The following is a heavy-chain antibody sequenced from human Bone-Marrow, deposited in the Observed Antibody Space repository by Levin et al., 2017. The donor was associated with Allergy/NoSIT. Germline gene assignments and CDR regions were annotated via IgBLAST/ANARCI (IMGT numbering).Heavy chain of an antibody. CDR2: ISYDGSYE. D-gene: IGHD3-3*01. J-gene: IGHJ4*02. V-gene: IGHV3-30*03. CDR1: GFTFTTYS. Sequence: PGESLKISCEASGFTFTTYSMHWVRQAPGKGLEWVALISYDGSYENYADSVKGRFTISRDNSKNTLFLQMDSLRTEDTAIYFCARGPDFWSTYYLYYDLWGQGTMVPVSS. CDR3: ARGPDFWSTYYLYYDL.